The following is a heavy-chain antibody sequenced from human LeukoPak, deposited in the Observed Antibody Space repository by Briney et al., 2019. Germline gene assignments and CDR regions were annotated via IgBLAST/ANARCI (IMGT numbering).Heavy chain of an antibody. CDR2: IYPGDSDT. V-gene: IGHV5-51*01. J-gene: IGHJ4*02. CDR1: GYSFNSYW. CDR3: ARHAVSDGWNRHNDY. Sequence: GESLKISCKGSGYSFNSYWVGWVRQMPGKGLEWMGIIYPGDSDTRYSPSFEGQVTISADKSISTAYLQWSSLKASDTAIYYCARHAVSDGWNRHNDYWGQGTLVTVSS. D-gene: IGHD5-24*01.